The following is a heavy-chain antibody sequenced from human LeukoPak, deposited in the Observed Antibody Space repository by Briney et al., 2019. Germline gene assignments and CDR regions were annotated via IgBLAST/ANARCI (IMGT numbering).Heavy chain of an antibody. CDR3: ARSIGLTGGGVDV. CDR2: ITNGGSTI. V-gene: IGHV3-11*01. J-gene: IGHJ6*02. Sequence: PGGPLTLSCAASGFIFSVYNMNCLREAPEEAPPWVSYITNGGSTIRHADSVKGRFTISRDNAKKTLYLQMNSLRAEDTAVYYCARSIGLTGGGVDVWGQGTTVTVSS. D-gene: IGHD3-9*01. CDR1: GFIFSVYN.